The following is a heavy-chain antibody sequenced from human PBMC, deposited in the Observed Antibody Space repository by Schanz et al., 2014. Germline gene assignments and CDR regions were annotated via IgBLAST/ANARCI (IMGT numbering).Heavy chain of an antibody. J-gene: IGHJ5*01. CDR1: GGSISSGSYY. CDR3: ARDMVENWFDS. CDR2: IYSTGST. Sequence: QVQLQESGPGLVKPSQTLSLTCTVSGGSISSGSYYWSWIRQPAGKGLEWIGRIYSTGSTNYNPSLENGETISKAPSKTQCSQKLPSVTAADTAVYYCARDMVENWFDSWGQGTLVNVSS. V-gene: IGHV4-61*02. D-gene: IGHD3-10*01.